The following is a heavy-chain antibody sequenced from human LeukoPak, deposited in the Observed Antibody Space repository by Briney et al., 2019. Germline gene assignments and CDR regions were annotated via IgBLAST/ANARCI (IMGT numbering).Heavy chain of an antibody. Sequence: PGGSLRLSCAASGFTFSSYAMHWVRQAPGKGLEWVAVISYDGSNKYYADSVKGRFTISRDNSKNTLYLQMNSLRAEDTAVYYCARVKVSQDYYGSRSYYHGPNWYFDLWGRGTLVTVSS. CDR1: GFTFSSYA. V-gene: IGHV3-30*04. CDR2: ISYDGSNK. J-gene: IGHJ2*01. D-gene: IGHD3-10*01. CDR3: ARVKVSQDYYGSRSYYHGPNWYFDL.